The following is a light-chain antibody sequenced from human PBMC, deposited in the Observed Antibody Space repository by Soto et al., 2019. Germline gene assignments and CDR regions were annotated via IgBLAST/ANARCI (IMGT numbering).Light chain of an antibody. V-gene: IGLV2-14*01. CDR3: SLYTSSSAPLYV. CDR1: SSAVGGYNY. CDR2: EVS. Sequence: QAALTQPASVSGSPGQSITISCAGTSSAVGGYNYVSWYQQHPGKAPKLMIYEVSNRPSGVSNRFSGSKYGNTASLPISGRQAEDEADYYCSLYTSSSAPLYVFGTGTKLTVL. J-gene: IGLJ1*01.